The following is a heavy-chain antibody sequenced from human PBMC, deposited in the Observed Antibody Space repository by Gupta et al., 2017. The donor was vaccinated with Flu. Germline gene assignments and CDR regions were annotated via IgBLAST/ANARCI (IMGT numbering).Heavy chain of an antibody. CDR1: GGSFSGYY. Sequence: QVQLQQWGAGLLKPSETLSLTCAVYGGSFSGYYWSWIRQPPGKGLEWIGEINHSGSTNYNPSLKSRVTISVDTSKNQFSLKLSSVTAADTAVYYCASLGIAVAGTAEGYWGQGTLVTVSS. J-gene: IGHJ4*02. V-gene: IGHV4-34*01. CDR2: INHSGST. CDR3: ASLGIAVAGTAEGY. D-gene: IGHD6-19*01.